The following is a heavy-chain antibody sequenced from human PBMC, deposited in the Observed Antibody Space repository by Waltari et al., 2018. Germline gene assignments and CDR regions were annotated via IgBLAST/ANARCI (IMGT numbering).Heavy chain of an antibody. CDR3: VRHRTTYPLEIDY. Sequence: EVQLVQAGAEVKKPEESLRIPCEGCGYSFTSHWISWVRQMPGKGLGWVGRIDPSDSFRNYGPAFEGHVTISVDQSLRTAYLQWDSLKASDTAIYYCVRHRTTYPLEIDYWGQGTLVTVSS. CDR1: GYSFTSHW. V-gene: IGHV5-10-1*01. CDR2: IDPSDSFR. D-gene: IGHD2-2*01. J-gene: IGHJ4*02.